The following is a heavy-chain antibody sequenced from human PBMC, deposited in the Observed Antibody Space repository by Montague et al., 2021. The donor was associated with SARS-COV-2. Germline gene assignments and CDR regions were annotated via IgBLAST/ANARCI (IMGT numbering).Heavy chain of an antibody. CDR3: ARIWYSSGYQGIYYFDY. J-gene: IGHJ4*02. CDR2: IYYSGST. V-gene: IGHV4-59*01. D-gene: IGHD3-22*01. CDR1: GGSISSYY. Sequence: SETLSLTCTVAGGSISSYYWSWIRQPPGKGLEWIGYIYYSGSTXXXPXXXXRVTISVDTSKNQFSLKLSSVTAADTAVYYCARIWYSSGYQGIYYFDYWGQGTLVTVSS.